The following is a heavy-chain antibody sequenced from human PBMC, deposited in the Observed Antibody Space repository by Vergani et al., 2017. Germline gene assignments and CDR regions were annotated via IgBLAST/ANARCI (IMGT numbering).Heavy chain of an antibody. CDR1: GFTFSSYS. Sequence: EVQLVESGGGLVQPGGSLRLSCAASGFTFSSYSMNWVRQAPGKGLEWVSYISSSSSTIYYADSVKGRFTISRDNAKNSLYLQMNSLRAEDTAVYYCARDWARPWFDPWGQGTLVTVSS. V-gene: IGHV3-48*04. CDR3: ARDWARPWFDP. J-gene: IGHJ5*02. D-gene: IGHD3-16*01. CDR2: ISSSSSTI.